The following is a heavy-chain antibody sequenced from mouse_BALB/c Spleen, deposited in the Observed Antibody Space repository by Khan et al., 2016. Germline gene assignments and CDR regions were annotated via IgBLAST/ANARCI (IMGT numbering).Heavy chain of an antibody. CDR1: GFKIKDYY. CDR3: TRGGDLDY. V-gene: IGHV14-1*02. D-gene: IGHD3-3*01. Sequence: VQLKQSGAELVRPGALVKLSCKASGFKIKDYYIHWVKQRPEQGLEWIGWIDPENGDTINDPKFQGKASLTAETSSNTAYLQLSSLTSADSAVYYCTRGGDLDYWVQGTSVTVTS. CDR2: IDPENGDT. J-gene: IGHJ4*01.